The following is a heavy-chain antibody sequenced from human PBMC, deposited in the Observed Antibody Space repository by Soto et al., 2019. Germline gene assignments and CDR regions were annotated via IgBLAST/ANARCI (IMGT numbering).Heavy chain of an antibody. V-gene: IGHV1-3*01. CDR1: GYTFTSYA. CDR2: INAGNGNT. J-gene: IGHJ6*02. D-gene: IGHD3-3*01. Sequence: ASVKVSCKASGYTFTSYAMHWVRQAPGQRLEWMGWINAGNGNTKYSQKFQGRVTITRDTSASTAYMDLSSLRSEDTAVYYCARDGQGGYYPHYYYYDMDVWGQGTTVTVSS. CDR3: ARDGQGGYYPHYYYYDMDV.